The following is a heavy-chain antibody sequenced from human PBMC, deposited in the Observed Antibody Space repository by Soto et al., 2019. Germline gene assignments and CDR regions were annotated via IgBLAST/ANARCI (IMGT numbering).Heavy chain of an antibody. CDR2: ISYDGSNK. Sequence: QVQLVESGGGVVQPGRSLRLSCAASGFTFSSYGMHWVRQAPGKGLEWVAVISYDGSNKYYADSVKGRFTISRDKSKNTLYLQMNSLRGDDTAVYYCAKDSGYGDYVYAYWCQETLVTVS. D-gene: IGHD4-17*01. CDR1: GFTFSSYG. V-gene: IGHV3-30*18. CDR3: AKDSGYGDYVYAY. J-gene: IGHJ4*02.